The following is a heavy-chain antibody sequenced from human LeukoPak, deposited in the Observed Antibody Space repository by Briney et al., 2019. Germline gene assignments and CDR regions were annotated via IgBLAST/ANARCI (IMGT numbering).Heavy chain of an antibody. V-gene: IGHV3-48*02. D-gene: IGHD5/OR15-5a*01. CDR1: GFTFSGYG. J-gene: IGHJ4*02. Sequence: GGSLRLSCAASGFTFSGYGMSWVRQAPGKGLEWVSHISSGRSVMNYADSVKGRFTISRDNDKNSVYLQMNSLRDEDTAVYYCAGGVYGYNAFDYWGQGTLVTVSS. CDR2: ISSGRSVM. CDR3: AGGVYGYNAFDY.